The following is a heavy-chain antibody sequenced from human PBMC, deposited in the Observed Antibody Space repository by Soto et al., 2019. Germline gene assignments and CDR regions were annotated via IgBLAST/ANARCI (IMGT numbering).Heavy chain of an antibody. V-gene: IGHV5-51*01. D-gene: IGHD1-20*01. CDR1: VFSFITYW. Sequence: PGESLKISCTASVFSFITYWIAWVRQIPGKGLRWMGAIFPGDSDTRNRPSFPGQVSISADGPLSISYIQWGSLWPPGSAAYYCARQGPPYSGSGYNYEKHVWGSGRTVNDS. J-gene: IGHJ6*02. CDR2: IFPGDSDT. CDR3: ARQGPPYSGSGYNYEKHV.